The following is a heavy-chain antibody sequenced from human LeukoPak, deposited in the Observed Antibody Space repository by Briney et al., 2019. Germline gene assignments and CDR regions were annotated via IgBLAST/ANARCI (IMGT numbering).Heavy chain of an antibody. Sequence: PGGSLRLSCAASGFTFGDYDMHWGRHATGKGVEWVSAIRSIGDRFYSGSVKGRFTISRENAKNTLYLEMNSLRVGDTAVYYCARLYSSGRYANAFDIWGQGTVVTVSS. CDR3: ARLYSSGRYANAFDI. CDR2: IRSIGDR. CDR1: GFTFGDYD. V-gene: IGHV3-13*01. D-gene: IGHD6-19*01. J-gene: IGHJ3*02.